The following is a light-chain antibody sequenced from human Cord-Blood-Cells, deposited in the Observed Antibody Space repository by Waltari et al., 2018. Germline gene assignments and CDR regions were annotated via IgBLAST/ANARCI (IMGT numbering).Light chain of an antibody. CDR1: SSDVGGYNY. V-gene: IGLV2-11*01. J-gene: IGLJ1*01. CDR3: CSYAGSYTLI. CDR2: DVS. Sequence: QSALTQPRSVSGSPGQSVTISCTGTSSDVGGYNYVSWYQQHPGKAPKLMIYDVSKRPSGDPDRFSGSKSGNTASLTISGLQAEDEADYYCCSYAGSYTLIFGTGTKVTVL.